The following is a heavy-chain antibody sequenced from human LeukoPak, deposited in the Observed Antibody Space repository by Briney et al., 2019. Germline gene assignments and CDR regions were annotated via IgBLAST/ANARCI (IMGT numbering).Heavy chain of an antibody. Sequence: WGSLRLSCAASGFTFSDYYMSWIRQAPGKGLEWVSYISSSGSTIYYADSVKGRFTISRDNAKNSLYLQMNSLRAEDTAVYYCARDDSSGPYYFDYWGQGTLVTVSS. J-gene: IGHJ4*02. CDR1: GFTFSDYY. CDR3: ARDDSSGPYYFDY. V-gene: IGHV3-11*01. D-gene: IGHD3-22*01. CDR2: ISSSGSTI.